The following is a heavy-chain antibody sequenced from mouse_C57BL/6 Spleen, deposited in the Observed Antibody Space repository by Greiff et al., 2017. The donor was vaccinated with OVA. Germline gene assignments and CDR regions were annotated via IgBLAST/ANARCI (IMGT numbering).Heavy chain of an antibody. D-gene: IGHD1-1*01. V-gene: IGHV1-50*01. CDR3: APRSSAY. CDR1: GYTFTSYW. CDR2: IDPSDSYT. J-gene: IGHJ3*01. Sequence: QVQLQQPGAELVKPGASVKLSCKASGYTFTSYWMQWVKQRPGQGLVWIGEIDPSDSYTNCNQKFKGKATLTVDTSSSTAYMQLSSLTSEDSAVYYCAPRSSAYWGQGTLVTVSA.